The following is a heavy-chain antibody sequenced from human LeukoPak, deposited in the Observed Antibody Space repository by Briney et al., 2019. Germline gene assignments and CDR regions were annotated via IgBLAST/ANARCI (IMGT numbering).Heavy chain of an antibody. Sequence: SETLSLTCTVSGGSISSGDYYWSWIRPHPTQGLEWIGYISYSGSTYYNPSLKSRVTISVDTSKNQFSLKLSSVTAADTAVYYCARAPLDYGGNAYYYMDVWGKGTTVTVSS. V-gene: IGHV4-31*03. D-gene: IGHD4-23*01. CDR1: GGSISSGDYY. J-gene: IGHJ6*03. CDR2: ISYSGST. CDR3: ARAPLDYGGNAYYYMDV.